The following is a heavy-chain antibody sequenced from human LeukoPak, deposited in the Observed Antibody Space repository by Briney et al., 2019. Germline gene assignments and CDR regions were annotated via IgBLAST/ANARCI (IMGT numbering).Heavy chain of an antibody. Sequence: ASVKVSCKASGYTFTSYCISWVRQAPGQGLEWMGWISAYNGNTNYAQKPQGRVTMTTDTSTSTAYMELRSLRSDDTAVYYCARDPNVLLWFGELLGAWFDPWGQGTLVTVSS. CDR2: ISAYNGNT. CDR1: GYTFTSYC. CDR3: ARDPNVLLWFGELLGAWFDP. D-gene: IGHD3-10*01. V-gene: IGHV1-18*01. J-gene: IGHJ5*02.